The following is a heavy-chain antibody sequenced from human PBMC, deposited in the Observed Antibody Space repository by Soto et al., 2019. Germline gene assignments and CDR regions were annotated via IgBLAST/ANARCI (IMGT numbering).Heavy chain of an antibody. Sequence: QVQLVESGGGVVQPGRSLRLSCAASGFTFSSYAMHWVRQAPGKGLEWVAVISYDGSNKYYADSVKGRFTISRDNSKNTLYLQMNSLRAEDTAVYCCESGSYYDSPGVGPPYWGQGTLVTVSS. CDR3: ESGSYYDSPGVGPPY. CDR1: GFTFSSYA. J-gene: IGHJ4*02. D-gene: IGHD1-26*01. CDR2: ISYDGSNK. V-gene: IGHV3-30-3*01.